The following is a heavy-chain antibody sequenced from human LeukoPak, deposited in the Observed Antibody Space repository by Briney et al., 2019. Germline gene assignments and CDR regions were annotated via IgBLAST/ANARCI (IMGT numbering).Heavy chain of an antibody. J-gene: IGHJ5*02. Sequence: GGSLRLSCAASGFTFSSYAMSWVRQAPGKGLEWVSAISGSGGSTYYAGSVKGRFTISRDNSKNTLYLQMNSLRAEDTAVYYCARMGAAAGVYNWFDPWGQGTLVTVSS. V-gene: IGHV3-23*01. CDR3: ARMGAAAGVYNWFDP. CDR2: ISGSGGST. CDR1: GFTFSSYA. D-gene: IGHD6-13*01.